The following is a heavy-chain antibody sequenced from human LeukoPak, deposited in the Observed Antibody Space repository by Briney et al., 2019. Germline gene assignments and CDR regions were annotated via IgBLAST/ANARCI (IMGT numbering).Heavy chain of an antibody. J-gene: IGHJ4*02. Sequence: LRLSCAASGFTFSSYWMHWIRQHPGKGLEWIGFIYYSGCTYYNPSLKSRVTISVDTSKNHFSLKVSSVTAADTAVYYCARWSPYYFDYWGQGTLVTVSS. CDR2: IYYSGCT. D-gene: IGHD2-15*01. V-gene: IGHV4-31*02. CDR3: ARWSPYYFDY. CDR1: GFTFSSYW.